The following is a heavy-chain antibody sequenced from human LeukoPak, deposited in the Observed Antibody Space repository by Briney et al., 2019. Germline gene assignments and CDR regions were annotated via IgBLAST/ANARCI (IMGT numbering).Heavy chain of an antibody. CDR1: GGSISSYY. V-gene: IGHV4-4*07. D-gene: IGHD5-18*01. CDR3: ARDRGYSYAFDY. CDR2: IYTSGST. Sequence: SETLSLTCTVSGGSISSYYWSWIRQPAGKGLEWIGRIYTSGSTNYNPSLKSRVTISIDTSKNQFSLKLNSVTAADTAVYYCARDRGYSYAFDYWGQGTQVSVSS. J-gene: IGHJ4*02.